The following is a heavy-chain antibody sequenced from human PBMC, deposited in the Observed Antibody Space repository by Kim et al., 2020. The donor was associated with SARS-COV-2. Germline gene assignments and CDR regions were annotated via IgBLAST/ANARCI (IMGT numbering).Heavy chain of an antibody. CDR1: GCTFDDDA. CDR2: ISGDGGST. Sequence: GGSLRLSCAASGCTFDDDAVHGGRQAQGKGLEWVSLISGDGGSTYDADSVKGRFTISRDNSKNSLYLQMNSLRTEDTALYYCAKALRDGSLPDAFDIWGQGIMVTVSS. D-gene: IGHD5-12*01. J-gene: IGHJ3*02. V-gene: IGHV3-43*02. CDR3: AKALRDGSLPDAFDI.